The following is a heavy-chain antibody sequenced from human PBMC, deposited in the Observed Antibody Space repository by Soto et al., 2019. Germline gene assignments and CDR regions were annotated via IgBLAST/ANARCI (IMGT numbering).Heavy chain of an antibody. J-gene: IGHJ5*02. CDR3: ARDGDLRSDFWSGPLGGGWFVP. CDR1: GGTFSNSA. V-gene: IGHV1-69*12. D-gene: IGHD3-3*01. CDR2: IIPIFGST. Sequence: QVQLVQSGAEVRKPGSSVKVSCKASGGTFSNSAITWVRQAPGQGLEWVGGIIPIFGSTNYAQKFQGRGTITADESTSTAYMELSSLTSEDTAVYYCARDGDLRSDFWSGPLGGGWFVPWGQGTLVTVSS.